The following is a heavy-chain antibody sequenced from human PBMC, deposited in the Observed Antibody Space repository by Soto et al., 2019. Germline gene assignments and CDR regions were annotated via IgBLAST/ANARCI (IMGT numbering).Heavy chain of an antibody. J-gene: IGHJ4*02. V-gene: IGHV4-31*03. CDR1: GGSIRGGDYY. CDR2: IFYSGND. Sequence: QVQLQESGPGLVKPSQTLSLTCTVSGGSIRGGDYYWSWIRQHPGKGLEWIGYIFYSGNDFYNPSLQSGVTISVDTSKNQFSLRLSSVTAADTAIYYCARLSSLYYNSDYGGYYFYYWGQGTLVSVSS. D-gene: IGHD3-10*01. CDR3: ARLSSLYYNSDYGGYYFYY.